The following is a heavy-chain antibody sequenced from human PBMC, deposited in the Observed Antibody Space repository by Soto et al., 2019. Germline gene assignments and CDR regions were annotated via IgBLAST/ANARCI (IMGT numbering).Heavy chain of an antibody. V-gene: IGHV1-69*01. CDR2: IIPIFAPA. J-gene: IGHJ6*02. CDR1: GVTFSSYT. Sequence: QVQLVQSGAEVKKSGSSVKVSCKASGVTFSSYTISWVRQAPGQGLEWMGGIIPIFAPANYAQKFKGRVKITADESTSTAYMELSRLRFEDTAVYYCAGTSWNYYYGMDVWGQGTTVTVSS. D-gene: IGHD6-13*01. CDR3: AGTSWNYYYGMDV.